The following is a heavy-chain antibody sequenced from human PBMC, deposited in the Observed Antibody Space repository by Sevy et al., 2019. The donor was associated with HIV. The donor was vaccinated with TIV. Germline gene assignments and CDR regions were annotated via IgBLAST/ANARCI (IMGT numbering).Heavy chain of an antibody. CDR3: AREGGAAAGTGAYYYYGMDV. Sequence: ASVKVSCKASGYTFTSYGISWVRQAPGQGLEWMGWISAYNGNTNYAQKLQGRVTMTTDTSTSTAYMVLRSLRSDDTAVYYCAREGGAAAGTGAYYYYGMDVWGQGTTVTVSS. CDR2: ISAYNGNT. J-gene: IGHJ6*02. V-gene: IGHV1-18*01. CDR1: GYTFTSYG. D-gene: IGHD6-13*01.